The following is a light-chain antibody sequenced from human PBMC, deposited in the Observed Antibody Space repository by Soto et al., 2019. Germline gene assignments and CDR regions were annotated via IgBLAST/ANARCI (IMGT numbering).Light chain of an antibody. CDR3: QQHNQWPIT. Sequence: EIVMTQSPATLSVSPGETASLTCRASPSAGNFLAWYQQKPGQAPRLLIYYISTRATGIPARFSGSGSGTEFTLTITSLQSEDSAVYYCQQHNQWPITFGQGTRLEIK. V-gene: IGKV3D-15*01. CDR2: YIS. J-gene: IGKJ5*01. CDR1: PSAGNF.